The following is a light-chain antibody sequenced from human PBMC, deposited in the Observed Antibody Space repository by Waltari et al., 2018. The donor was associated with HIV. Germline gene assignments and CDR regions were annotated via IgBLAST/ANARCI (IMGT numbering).Light chain of an antibody. CDR1: KSDVGSYDY. CDR3: CSFAGTYTSFV. V-gene: IGLV2-11*01. Sequence: QSALTQPRSVSGSPGQSVTISCTGNKSDVGSYDYVSWYQQHPDKAPRLIIYDVTRRPSGVPDRFSGSKSGNTASLTISGLRTEDEADYYCCSFAGTYTSFVFGSETKVTVL. CDR2: DVT. J-gene: IGLJ1*01.